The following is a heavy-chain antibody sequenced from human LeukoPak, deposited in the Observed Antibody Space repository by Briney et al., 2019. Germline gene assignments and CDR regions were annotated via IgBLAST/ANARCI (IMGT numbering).Heavy chain of an antibody. CDR3: ITDQEYFDGGGMSADF. D-gene: IGHD3-3*01. J-gene: IGHJ4*02. CDR1: GFAFRGAW. V-gene: IGHV3-15*05. Sequence: GGPLRLSGVGSGFAFRGAWMSGVRQAPGKALEGFGSIKSRKDGEKTDYAAPVSGIFTISRDDARSTLFLQMRGLKIEDTAVYYCITDQEYFDGGGMSADFWGQGSLVTVSS. CDR2: IKSRKDGEKT.